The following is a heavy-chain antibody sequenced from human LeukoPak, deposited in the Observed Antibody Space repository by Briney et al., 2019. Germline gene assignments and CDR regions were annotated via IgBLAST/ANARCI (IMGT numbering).Heavy chain of an antibody. CDR3: AKPRLVSVGYCSGGSCYSGYFDL. D-gene: IGHD2-15*01. V-gene: IGHV5-51*01. CDR1: GHRFNSHW. CDR2: VYLDDSDT. Sequence: HGESLKISCQGSGHRFNSHWIGWVRQMPGKGLEWMGSVYLDDSDTRYSPSFQGQVTISAAKSISTVYLQWSSLKASDTAMYYCAKPRLVSVGYCSGGSCYSGYFDLWGRGTQVTVSS. J-gene: IGHJ2*01.